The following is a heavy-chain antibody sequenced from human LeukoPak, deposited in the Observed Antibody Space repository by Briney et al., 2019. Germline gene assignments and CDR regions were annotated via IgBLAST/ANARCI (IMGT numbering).Heavy chain of an antibody. CDR1: GFTVSSNY. D-gene: IGHD5-18*01. J-gene: IGHJ4*02. CDR3: ARIHSYGYPFFDY. Sequence: HPGGSLRLSCAASGFTVSSNYMSWVRQAPGKGLEWVSVIYSGGSTYYADSVKGRFTISRDNSKNTLYLQMNSLRAEDTAVYYCARIHSYGYPFFDYWGQGTLVTVSS. CDR2: IYSGGST. V-gene: IGHV3-53*01.